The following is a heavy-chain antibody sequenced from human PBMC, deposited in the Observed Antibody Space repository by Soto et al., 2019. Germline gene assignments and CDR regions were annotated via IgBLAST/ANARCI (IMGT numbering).Heavy chain of an antibody. D-gene: IGHD6-13*01. V-gene: IGHV4-34*01. CDR1: GGCFSGYY. Sequence: PSETLSLTCAVYGGCFSGYYWSWIRQPPGKGLEWIGEINHSGSTNYNPSLKSRVTISVDTSKNQFSLKLSSVTAADTAVYYCARRSTQQVAKKVNWIDPWGQGTLVTVSS. J-gene: IGHJ5*02. CDR3: ARRSTQQVAKKVNWIDP. CDR2: INHSGST.